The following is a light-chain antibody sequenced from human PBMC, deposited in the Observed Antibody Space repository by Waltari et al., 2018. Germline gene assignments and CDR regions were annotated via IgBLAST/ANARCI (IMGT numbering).Light chain of an antibody. CDR2: DAS. CDR3: HQRANWPGT. J-gene: IGKJ1*01. V-gene: IGKV3-11*01. Sequence: ETVLTQAPATLSLSPGERATLSCRASQGISSYLAWYQQKPGQAPRLLIYDASNRATGVPARFSGSWSGTDFTLTISSLEPEDFAVYYCHQRANWPGTFGQGTKVEIK. CDR1: QGISSY.